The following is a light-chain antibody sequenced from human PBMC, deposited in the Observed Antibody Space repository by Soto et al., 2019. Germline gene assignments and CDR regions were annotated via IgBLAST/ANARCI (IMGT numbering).Light chain of an antibody. CDR2: SAS. CDR3: QQSYSHPT. Sequence: QLTQSPSSLSASVRDRVTITCRASQSIDIYLHWYQQKPGKAPKLLIYSASSSQRGVPSRFSGSGSGTDFTLTISSLQPEDSATYYCQQSYSHPTFGQGTKVEVK. V-gene: IGKV1-39*01. CDR1: QSIDIY. J-gene: IGKJ1*01.